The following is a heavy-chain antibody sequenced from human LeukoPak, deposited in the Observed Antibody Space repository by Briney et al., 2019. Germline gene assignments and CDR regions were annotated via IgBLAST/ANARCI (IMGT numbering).Heavy chain of an antibody. Sequence: GGSLRLSCAASVVTISSYAMSCGRQAPGKGLEWVSAIGGSRGNTYYSDSVRGRFSISRDNYKNTLYLQMKSLGAEDTAVYYCANDRDGYGDPDAFDIWGQGTMVTVSS. CDR1: VVTISSYA. J-gene: IGHJ3*02. CDR3: ANDRDGYGDPDAFDI. V-gene: IGHV3-23*01. D-gene: IGHD2-21*02. CDR2: IGGSRGNT.